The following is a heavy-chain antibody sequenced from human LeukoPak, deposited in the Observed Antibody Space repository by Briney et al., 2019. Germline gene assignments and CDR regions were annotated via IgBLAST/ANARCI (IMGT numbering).Heavy chain of an antibody. V-gene: IGHV3-21*01. CDR1: GFTFSSYS. Sequence: GGSLRLSCAASGFTFSSYSMNWVRQAPGKGLEWVSSISSSSSYIYYADSVKGRFTISRDNAKNSLYLQMNSLRAEDTAVYYCARVGGGATIYYYYYYMDVWGIGTTVTVSS. CDR2: ISSSSSYI. J-gene: IGHJ6*03. D-gene: IGHD1-26*01. CDR3: ARVGGGATIYYYYYYMDV.